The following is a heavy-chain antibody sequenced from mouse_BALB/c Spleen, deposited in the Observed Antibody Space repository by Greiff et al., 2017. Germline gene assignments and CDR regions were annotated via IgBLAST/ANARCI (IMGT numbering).Heavy chain of an antibody. CDR2: ISYSGST. J-gene: IGHJ4*01. Sequence: DVQLVESGPGLVKPSQSLSLTCTVTGYSITSDYAWNWIRQFPGNILEWMGYISYSGSTSYNPSFKSRISITRDTSKNQFFLQLNSVTTEDTATYYSARYATATAMDYWGQGTTVTVSS. CDR3: ARYATATAMDY. V-gene: IGHV3-2*02. D-gene: IGHD1-2*01. CDR1: GYSITSDYA.